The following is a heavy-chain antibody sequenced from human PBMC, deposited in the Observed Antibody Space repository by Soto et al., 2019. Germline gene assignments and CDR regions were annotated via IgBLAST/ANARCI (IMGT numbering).Heavy chain of an antibody. V-gene: IGHV4-30-4*01. D-gene: IGHD3-9*01. CDR3: ARGNYDILTGYDY. Sequence: PSETLSLTCTVSGGSISSGDYYWSWIRQPPGKSLEWIGYIYYSGSTYYNPSLKSRVTISVDTSKNQFSLKLISVTAADTAVYYCARGNYDILTGYDYWGQGTLVTVSS. J-gene: IGHJ4*02. CDR1: GGSISSGDYY. CDR2: IYYSGST.